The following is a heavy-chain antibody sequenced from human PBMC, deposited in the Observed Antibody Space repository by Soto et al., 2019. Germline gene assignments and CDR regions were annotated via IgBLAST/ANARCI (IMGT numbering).Heavy chain of an antibody. CDR3: ARPSSGWKNGFAP. J-gene: IGHJ5*02. D-gene: IGHD6-19*01. Sequence: EVQLVESGGGLVQPGGSLRLSCAASGFTFNSYSMNWVRQAPGKGLEWVSYISSSSTTKYYTDSVKGRFTISRDNAKNSLYRQMNGLRAADPAVYYGARPSSGWKNGFAPWGQGTLVPVSS. CDR1: GFTFNSYS. V-gene: IGHV3-48*01. CDR2: ISSSSTTK.